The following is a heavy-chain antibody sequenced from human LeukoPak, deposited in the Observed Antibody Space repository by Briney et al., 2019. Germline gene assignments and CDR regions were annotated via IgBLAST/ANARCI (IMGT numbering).Heavy chain of an antibody. CDR2: ISSSSSTI. CDR1: GFTFSSYS. Sequence: PGGSLRLSCAASGFTFSSYSMNWVRQAPGKGLEWVSYISSSSSTIYYADSVKGRFTISRDNAKNSLYLQMNSLRAEDTAVYYCARDRTAMVTFSDYWGQGTLVTVSS. V-gene: IGHV3-48*04. J-gene: IGHJ4*02. CDR3: ARDRTAMVTFSDY. D-gene: IGHD5-18*01.